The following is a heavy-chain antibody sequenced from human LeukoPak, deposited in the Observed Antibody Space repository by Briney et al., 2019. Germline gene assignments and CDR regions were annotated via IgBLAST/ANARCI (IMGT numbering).Heavy chain of an antibody. D-gene: IGHD5-18*01. CDR3: ARDSRYSYGQNPDYFDY. Sequence: GGSLRLSCAASGFTFSSSSMNWVRQAPGKGLEWVSSISSSSSYIYYADSVKGRFTISRDNAKNSLYLQMNSLRAEDTAVYYCARDSRYSYGQNPDYFDYWGQGTLVTVSS. V-gene: IGHV3-21*01. J-gene: IGHJ4*02. CDR2: ISSSSSYI. CDR1: GFTFSSSS.